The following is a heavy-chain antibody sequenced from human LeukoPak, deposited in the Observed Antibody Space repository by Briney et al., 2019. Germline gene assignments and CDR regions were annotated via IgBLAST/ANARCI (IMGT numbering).Heavy chain of an antibody. Sequence: GGSLRLSCAASGFTFSNYAMHWVRQTPGKGLEWVAVISYDGSNKYYADSVKGRFTISRDNSKNTLYLQMNSLRAEDTAVYYCARDRSHWFDPWGQGTLVTVSS. CDR1: GFTFSNYA. V-gene: IGHV3-30-3*01. CDR2: ISYDGSNK. J-gene: IGHJ5*02. CDR3: ARDRSHWFDP.